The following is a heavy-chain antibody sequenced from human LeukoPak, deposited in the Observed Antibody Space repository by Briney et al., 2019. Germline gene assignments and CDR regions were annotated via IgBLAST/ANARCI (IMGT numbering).Heavy chain of an antibody. CDR1: GGSFSGYY. D-gene: IGHD4-11*01. CDR3: ARGNLWDYRRYYYYMDV. V-gene: IGHV4-34*01. Sequence: SETLSLTCDVYGGSFSGYYWSWIRQPPGKGLEWIGEINHRGSTNYNPSLKSRVTISVDTSKNQFSLRLNSVTAADTAVYYCARGNLWDYRRYYYYMDVWGKGTTATVSS. CDR2: INHRGST. J-gene: IGHJ6*03.